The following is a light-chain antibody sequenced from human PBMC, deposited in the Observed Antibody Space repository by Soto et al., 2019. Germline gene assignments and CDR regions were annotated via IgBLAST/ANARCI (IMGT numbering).Light chain of an antibody. Sequence: ETVMTQSPATLSVSPGHRAILSCRASQSVSSNLAWYQQKPGQAPRLLIYGASTRATGIPARFSGSGSATEFPLTISSLQSEDSAVYYCQQYDDWPRTFGQGTKVEIK. CDR3: QQYDDWPRT. CDR2: GAS. V-gene: IGKV3-15*01. J-gene: IGKJ1*01. CDR1: QSVSSN.